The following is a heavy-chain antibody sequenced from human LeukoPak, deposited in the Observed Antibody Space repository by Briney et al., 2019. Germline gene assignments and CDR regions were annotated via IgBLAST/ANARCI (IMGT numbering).Heavy chain of an antibody. J-gene: IGHJ4*02. D-gene: IGHD2-15*01. CDR1: GFTFSSYD. V-gene: IGHV3-21*01. CDR2: ISSGSSYI. CDR3: ARQRDQAATLDY. Sequence: GGSLRLSCAASGFTFSSYDMNWVRQAPGKGLEWVSSISSGSSYIYYADSVKGRFTISKDNAKNSLYLQMNSLRAEDTSVYYCARQRDQAATLDYWGQGTLVTVSS.